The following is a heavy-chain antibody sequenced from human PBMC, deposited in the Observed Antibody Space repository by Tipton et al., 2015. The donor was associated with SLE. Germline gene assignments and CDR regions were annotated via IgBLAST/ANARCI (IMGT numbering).Heavy chain of an antibody. CDR3: ARRNSSSGAFDV. Sequence: SLRLSCVASGFTFDTYGMRWVRQSPVKGLEWVSSISGVDGNTYYADSVKGRFTISRDNSKNTVYLQMHSLRVEDTALYYCARRNSSSGAFDVWGQGTLVSVAS. J-gene: IGHJ3*01. D-gene: IGHD3-10*01. CDR1: GFTFDTYG. V-gene: IGHV3-23*01. CDR2: ISGVDGNT.